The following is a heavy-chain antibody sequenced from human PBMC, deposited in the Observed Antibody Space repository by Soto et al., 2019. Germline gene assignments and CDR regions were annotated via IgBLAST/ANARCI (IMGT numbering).Heavy chain of an antibody. CDR2: ISSSSSTI. Sequence: GGSLRLSCAASGFTFSSYSMNWFRQAPGKGLEWVSYISSSSSTIYYADSVKGRFTISRDNAKNSLYLQMNSLRAEDTAVYYCARNKKTMYCIGGSCYFDYWGQGTLVTVSS. J-gene: IGHJ4*02. V-gene: IGHV3-48*01. CDR3: ARNKKTMYCIGGSCYFDY. CDR1: GFTFSSYS. D-gene: IGHD2-15*01.